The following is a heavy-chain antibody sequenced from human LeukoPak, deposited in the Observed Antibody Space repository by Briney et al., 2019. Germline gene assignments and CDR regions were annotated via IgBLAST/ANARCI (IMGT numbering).Heavy chain of an antibody. D-gene: IGHD6-19*01. V-gene: IGHV3-23*01. CDR3: AKDTFLAGRYNWFDP. CDR2: ISGSGVLT. CDR1: GFTFSSYA. J-gene: IGHJ5*02. Sequence: PGGSLRLSCAASGFTFSSYAMSWVRQAPGKGLEWVSAISGSGVLTFYADSVRGRFTISRDISKNTLYLQMNSLRAEDTAVYYCAKDTFLAGRYNWFDPWGQGTLVTVSS.